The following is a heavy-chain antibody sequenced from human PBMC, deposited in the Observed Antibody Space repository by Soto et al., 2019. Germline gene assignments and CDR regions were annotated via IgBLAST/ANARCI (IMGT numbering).Heavy chain of an antibody. CDR1: GFTFSSYA. V-gene: IGHV3-30-3*01. D-gene: IGHD2-2*01. CDR2: ISYDGSNK. CDR3: ARGPSVYCSSTSCSPFDP. J-gene: IGHJ5*02. Sequence: QVQLVESGGGVVQPGRSLRLSCAASGFTFSSYAIHWVRQAPGKGLEWVAVISYDGSNKFYTDSVKGRFTISRDNSKKTLYLQMNSLRTEDTAVYYCARGPSVYCSSTSCSPFDPWGQGTLVTVSS.